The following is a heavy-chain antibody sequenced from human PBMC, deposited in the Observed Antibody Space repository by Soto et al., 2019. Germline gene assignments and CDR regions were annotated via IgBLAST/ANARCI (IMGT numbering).Heavy chain of an antibody. Sequence: GGSLRLSCAASGFTFSSYWMQWVRQAPGKGLVWVSRINSEGTTTFYADSVKGRFTISRDNAKNTLYLQMNGLRAEDTAVYYCGRAPGGTWIVDHRGQGNLVTVSS. CDR1: GFTFSSYW. J-gene: IGHJ4*02. V-gene: IGHV3-74*01. CDR2: INSEGTTT. D-gene: IGHD1-7*01. CDR3: GRAPGGTWIVDH.